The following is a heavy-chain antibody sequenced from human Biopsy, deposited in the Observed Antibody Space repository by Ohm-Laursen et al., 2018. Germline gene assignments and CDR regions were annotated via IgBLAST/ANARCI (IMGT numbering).Heavy chain of an antibody. CDR2: ITNTGRTV. Sequence: SLRLSCTASGFTFSDYHMNWIRQAPGRGLAWVSFITNTGRTVYADSVKGRYTISRDNADNSLHLQMKSLRAEDTAVYYYARELGNGMDVWGQGTPVTVSS. J-gene: IGHJ6*02. CDR3: ARELGNGMDV. V-gene: IGHV3-11*01. CDR1: GFTFSDYH.